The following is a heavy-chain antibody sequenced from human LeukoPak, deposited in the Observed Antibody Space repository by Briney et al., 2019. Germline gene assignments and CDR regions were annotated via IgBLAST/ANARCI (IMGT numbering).Heavy chain of an antibody. CDR3: ARFIVDCTNGVCYTYRAFDY. Sequence: GGSLRLSCAASGFTFSSYAMHWVRQAPGKGLEWVAVISYDGSNKYYADSVKGRFTISRDNAKNSLYLQMNSLRAEDTAVYYCARFIVDCTNGVCYTYRAFDYWGQGTLVTVSS. CDR2: ISYDGSNK. V-gene: IGHV3-30*04. D-gene: IGHD2-8*01. CDR1: GFTFSSYA. J-gene: IGHJ4*02.